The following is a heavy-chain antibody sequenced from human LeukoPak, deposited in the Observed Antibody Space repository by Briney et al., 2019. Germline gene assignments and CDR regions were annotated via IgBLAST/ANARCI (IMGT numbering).Heavy chain of an antibody. J-gene: IGHJ3*01. D-gene: IGHD6-13*01. CDR2: IWPDGSNK. CDR3: ASAAGAFES. CDR1: GITFSSYG. Sequence: GRSLRLSCEASGITFSSYGIHWVRQAPGKGLEWVAVIWPDGSNKYYADSVKGRFIISRDNSKNTLWLQMNSLRAEDTAVYYCASAAGAFESWGQGTMVTVSS. V-gene: IGHV3-33*01.